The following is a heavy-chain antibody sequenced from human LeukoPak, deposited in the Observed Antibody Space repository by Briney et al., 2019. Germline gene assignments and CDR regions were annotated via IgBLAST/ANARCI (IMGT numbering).Heavy chain of an antibody. CDR1: RFLFNNYG. J-gene: IGHJ3*02. CDR2: ISYDGSNE. CDR3: AKDYSGWLQSDAFDI. Sequence: GGSLRLSCVASRFLFNNYGMHWVRQAPGMGLEWVAFISYDGSNEYYADFVKGRFTISRDNSKNTLYLQMNSLRAEDTAVYYCAKDYSGWLQSDAFDIWGQGTMVTVSS. D-gene: IGHD5-24*01. V-gene: IGHV3-30*18.